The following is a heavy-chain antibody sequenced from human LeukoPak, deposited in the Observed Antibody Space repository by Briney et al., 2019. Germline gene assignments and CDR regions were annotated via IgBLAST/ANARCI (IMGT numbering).Heavy chain of an antibody. CDR2: IRSKANNYAT. CDR1: GFTLSGSA. D-gene: IGHD3-22*01. J-gene: IGHJ4*02. CDR3: TGDNFDSSVKFDY. V-gene: IGHV3-73*01. Sequence: GGSLRLSCAASGFTLSGSAVHWVRQASGKGLEWVGRIRSKANNYATAYAASVKGRFTISRDDSKNTAYLQMNSLKTEDTAVYYCTGDNFDSSVKFDYWGQGTLVTVSS.